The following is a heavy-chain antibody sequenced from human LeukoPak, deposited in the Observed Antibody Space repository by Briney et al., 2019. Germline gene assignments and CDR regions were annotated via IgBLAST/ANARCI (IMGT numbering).Heavy chain of an antibody. J-gene: IGHJ6*03. CDR3: AFSTPWLVAHPYYYYYMDV. CDR2: IYSGGST. D-gene: IGHD2-21*01. CDR1: GFTVSSNY. V-gene: IGHV3-66*02. Sequence: PGGSLRLSCAASGFTVSSNYMSWVRQARGKGLEGVSDIYSGGSTYYADSVKGRFTISRDNCKNTLYLQMNSLRAEDTAVYYCAFSTPWLVAHPYYYYYMDVWGKGTTVTVSS.